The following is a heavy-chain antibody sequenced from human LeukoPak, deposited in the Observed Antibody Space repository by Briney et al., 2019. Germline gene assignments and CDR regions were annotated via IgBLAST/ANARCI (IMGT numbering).Heavy chain of an antibody. V-gene: IGHV3-23*01. J-gene: IGHJ4*02. CDR1: GFTFTSYA. CDR3: AKVRSVPTSGSFDYFDY. D-gene: IGHD1-26*01. CDR2: ISGGGGSI. Sequence: PGGSLRLSCVASGFTFTSYAMSWVRQAPGKGLEWVSAISGGGGSIYYADSVKGRFTISRDNSKNTVYLQMNSLRAEDTAVYYCAKVRSVPTSGSFDYFDYWGQGTLVTVSS.